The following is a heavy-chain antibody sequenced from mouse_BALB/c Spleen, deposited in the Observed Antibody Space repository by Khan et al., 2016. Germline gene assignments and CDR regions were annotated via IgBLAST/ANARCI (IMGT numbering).Heavy chain of an antibody. V-gene: IGHV1S137*01. D-gene: IGHD2-12*01. J-gene: IGHJ2*01. CDR3: ARLRCHDDYCDH. CDR2: ISSYYGND. CDR1: GYTFTDYA. Sequence: VQLQESGPELVRPGVSVKISCKGSGYTFTDYAIHWVKQSHAKSLEWIGVISSYYGNDHYNQKFKGKATVTVDKSSSTAYMELARLTSEDSAIYDCARLRCHDDYCDHLGQGTTLTVSS.